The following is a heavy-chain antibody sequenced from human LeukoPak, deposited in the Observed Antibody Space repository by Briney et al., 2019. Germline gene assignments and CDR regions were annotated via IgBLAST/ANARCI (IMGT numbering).Heavy chain of an antibody. V-gene: IGHV1-24*01. CDR2: FDPEDGET. Sequence: GASVMVSCKVSGYTLTELSMYWVRQAPGKGLEWMGGFDPEDGETIYAQKFQGRVTMTEDTSTDTAYMELSSLRSDDTAVYYCATARITMTTAGSRLDYWGQGTLVTVSS. D-gene: IGHD3-22*01. CDR3: ATARITMTTAGSRLDY. CDR1: GYTLTELS. J-gene: IGHJ4*02.